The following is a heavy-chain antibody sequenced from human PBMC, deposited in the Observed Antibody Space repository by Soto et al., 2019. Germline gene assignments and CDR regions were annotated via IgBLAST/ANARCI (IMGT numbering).Heavy chain of an antibody. J-gene: IGHJ6*02. CDR3: ARPRIVGATRYYYYYGMDV. CDR1: GYTFTSYG. D-gene: IGHD1-26*01. Sequence: QVQLVQSGAEVKKPGASVKVSCKASGYTFTSYGISWVRQAPGQGLEWMGWISAYNGNTNYAQKLQGRATMPTDTSTSTAYMELRSLRSDDTAVYYCARPRIVGATRYYYYYGMDVWGQGTTVTVSS. V-gene: IGHV1-18*01. CDR2: ISAYNGNT.